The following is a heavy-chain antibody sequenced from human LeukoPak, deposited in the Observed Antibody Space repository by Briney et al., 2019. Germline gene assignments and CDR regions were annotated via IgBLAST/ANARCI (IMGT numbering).Heavy chain of an antibody. CDR2: IYHSGST. CDR3: ASVPDYGILTGYSPYYFDY. J-gene: IGHJ4*02. V-gene: IGHV4-4*02. CDR1: GGSISSSNW. Sequence: SETLSLTCAVSGGSISSSNWWSWVRQPPGKGLEWIGEIYHSGSTNYNPSLKSRVTISVDKSKNQFSLKLSSVTAADTAVYYCASVPDYGILTGYSPYYFDYWGQGTLVTVSS. D-gene: IGHD3-9*01.